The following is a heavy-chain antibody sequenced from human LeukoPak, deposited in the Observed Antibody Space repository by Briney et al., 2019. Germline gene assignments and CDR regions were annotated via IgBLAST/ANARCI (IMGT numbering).Heavy chain of an antibody. CDR3: ATSIVGASYYYYGMDV. V-gene: IGHV1-24*01. D-gene: IGHD1-26*01. Sequence: APVKVSCKVSGYTLTELSMHWVRQAPGKGLEWMGGFDPEDGETIYAQKFQGRDTMTEDTSTDTAYMELSSLRSEDTAVYYCATSIVGASYYYYGMDVWGQGTTVTVSS. J-gene: IGHJ6*02. CDR2: FDPEDGET. CDR1: GYTLTELS.